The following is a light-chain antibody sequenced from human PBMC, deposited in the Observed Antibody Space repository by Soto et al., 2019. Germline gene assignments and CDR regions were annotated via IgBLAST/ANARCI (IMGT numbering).Light chain of an antibody. CDR1: QSVSSSS. CDR3: QQSGNSPRS. CDR2: GAS. V-gene: IGKV3-20*01. J-gene: IGKJ5*01. Sequence: EGVLTQSRGTLSLARVEISTLAGRASQSVSSSSLAWYQQKPGQAPRLLIYGASSRATGIPDRFSGSGYAEDFTRTMSRVAPEDFAVYFCQQSGNSPRSLGQGTRVEIK.